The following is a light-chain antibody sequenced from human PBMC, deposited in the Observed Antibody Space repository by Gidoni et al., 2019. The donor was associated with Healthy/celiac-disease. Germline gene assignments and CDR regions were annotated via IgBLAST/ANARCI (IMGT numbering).Light chain of an antibody. Sequence: DIVMTQSPDPLAVSLGERATINCKSSQRVLYISNNKNYLAWYQQKPGQPPKLLIYWASTRESGVPDRFSGSGSGTDFTLTISSLQAEDVAVYYCQQYYSTPHTFGQGTKLEIK. V-gene: IGKV4-1*01. J-gene: IGKJ2*01. CDR3: QQYYSTPHT. CDR2: WAS. CDR1: QRVLYISNNKNY.